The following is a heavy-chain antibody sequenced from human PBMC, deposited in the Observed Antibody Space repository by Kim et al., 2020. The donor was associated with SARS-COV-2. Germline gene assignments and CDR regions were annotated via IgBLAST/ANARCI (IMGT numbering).Heavy chain of an antibody. J-gene: IGHJ5*02. CDR3: ARARISMVRGGIKPWFDP. D-gene: IGHD3-10*01. Sequence: LKSRVTISVDTSKNQFSLKLSSVTAADTAVYYCARARISMVRGGIKPWFDPWGQGTLVTVSS. V-gene: IGHV4-59*01.